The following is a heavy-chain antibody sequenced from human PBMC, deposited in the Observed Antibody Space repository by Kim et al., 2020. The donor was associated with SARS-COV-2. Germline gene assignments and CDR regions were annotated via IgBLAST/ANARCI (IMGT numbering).Heavy chain of an antibody. D-gene: IGHD4-17*01. CDR2: INHSGST. Sequence: SETLSLTCAVYGGSFSGYYWSWIRQPPGKGLEWIGEINHSGSTNYNPSLKSRVTISVDTSKNQFSLKLSSVTAADTAVYYCARGLQDNDYGGKAIDYWGQGTLVTVSS. CDR3: ARGLQDNDYGGKAIDY. J-gene: IGHJ4*02. CDR1: GGSFSGYY. V-gene: IGHV4-34*01.